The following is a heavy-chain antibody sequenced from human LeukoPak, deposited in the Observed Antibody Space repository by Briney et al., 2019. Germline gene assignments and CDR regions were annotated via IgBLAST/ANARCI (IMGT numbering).Heavy chain of an antibody. V-gene: IGHV1-18*01. Sequence: ASVKVSCKTSGYSFTSYGFSWVRQAPGQGLEWMGWISAYDGNTNYAQKVQGRVNMTTDSSTSTAYMELRSLRSDDTAVYYCARDSIDGSGTYYNDSPDYWGQGTLVTVSS. J-gene: IGHJ4*02. CDR2: ISAYDGNT. CDR3: ARDSIDGSGTYYNDSPDY. D-gene: IGHD3-10*01. CDR1: GYSFTSYG.